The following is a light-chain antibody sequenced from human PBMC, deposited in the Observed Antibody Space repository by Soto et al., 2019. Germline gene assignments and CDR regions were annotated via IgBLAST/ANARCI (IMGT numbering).Light chain of an antibody. V-gene: IGKV1-6*01. CDR2: SAS. CDR1: QDIRDE. CDR3: LQDYAYPWT. Sequence: AIQMTQSPSSLSASVGDRVIITCRASQDIRDELGWYQQIPGKAPKLLIYSASTLQSGVPSRFSGSGSGTAFTLTISGLQPEDFASYFCLQDYAYPWTFGQGTSVEV. J-gene: IGKJ1*01.